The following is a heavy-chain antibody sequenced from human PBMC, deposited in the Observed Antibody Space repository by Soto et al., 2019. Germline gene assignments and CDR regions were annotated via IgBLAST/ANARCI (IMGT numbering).Heavy chain of an antibody. V-gene: IGHV3-23*01. CDR1: GFTFSSYA. CDR3: AKDALGRQDY. CDR2: VSGRGGST. Sequence: EVQLLESGGGLVQPGDSLRLSCAASGFTFSSYAMSWVRQAPGKGLEWVSAVSGRGGSTYYADSVKGRFTISRDNSKNTLFLQMNSLRVEDTAVYYCAKDALGRQDYWGQGTLVTVSS. J-gene: IGHJ4*02. D-gene: IGHD2-15*01.